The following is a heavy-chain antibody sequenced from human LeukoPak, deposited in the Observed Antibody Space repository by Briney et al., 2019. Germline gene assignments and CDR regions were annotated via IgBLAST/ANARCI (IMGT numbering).Heavy chain of an antibody. V-gene: IGHV1-18*04. Sequence: ASVKVSSKASGYTFTSYGISWVRHEPGQGLEWMGWISAYNGNTNYAQKLQGRVTMTTDTSTSTAYMELRSLRSDDTAVYYCARAPGGSGSPDYWGQGTLVTVSS. CDR3: ARAPGGSGSPDY. CDR2: ISAYNGNT. J-gene: IGHJ4*02. CDR1: GYTFTSYG. D-gene: IGHD3-10*01.